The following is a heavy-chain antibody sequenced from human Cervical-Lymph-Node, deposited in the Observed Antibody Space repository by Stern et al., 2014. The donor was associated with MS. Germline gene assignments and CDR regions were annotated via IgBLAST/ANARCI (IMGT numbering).Heavy chain of an antibody. CDR1: GFSLTTASLG. J-gene: IGHJ3*01. V-gene: IGHV2-5*02. CDR3: AHSGAAEAFDV. D-gene: IGHD1-14*01. CDR2: IYGDDDD. Sequence: QVTLRESGPTLVKPTQTLTLTCTFSGFSLTTASLGVGWIRQPPGKALDWLAFIYGDDDDRYNPSLHGRVTITKDTSKNQVVLKMTSVDPLDTATYYCAHSGAAEAFDVWGQGTTVTVSS.